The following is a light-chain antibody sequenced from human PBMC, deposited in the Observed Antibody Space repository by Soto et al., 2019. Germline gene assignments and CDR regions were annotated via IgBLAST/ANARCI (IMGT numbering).Light chain of an antibody. CDR1: QSINNNY. Sequence: EIVLTQSPGTLSLSPGEIATLSCRASQSINNNYLAWYQQKRGQAPRLLIYGASSRATGIPDRFSGSGSGTDCTLTISRLEPEDCEVYYCQQYGGSPLTCGQGTKVEIK. V-gene: IGKV3-20*01. J-gene: IGKJ1*01. CDR2: GAS. CDR3: QQYGGSPLT.